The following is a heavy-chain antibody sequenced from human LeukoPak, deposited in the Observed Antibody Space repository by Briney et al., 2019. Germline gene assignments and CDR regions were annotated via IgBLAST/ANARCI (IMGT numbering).Heavy chain of an antibody. CDR1: RFTFSSYS. CDR2: ISSSSSYI. Sequence: PGGSLRLSCAASRFTFSSYSMNWVRQAPGKGLEWVSSISSSSSYIYYADSVKGRFTISRDNAKNSLYLQMNSLRAEDTAVYYCARGAVIAAAGTRAFDIWGQGTMVTVSS. D-gene: IGHD6-13*01. V-gene: IGHV3-21*01. CDR3: ARGAVIAAAGTRAFDI. J-gene: IGHJ3*02.